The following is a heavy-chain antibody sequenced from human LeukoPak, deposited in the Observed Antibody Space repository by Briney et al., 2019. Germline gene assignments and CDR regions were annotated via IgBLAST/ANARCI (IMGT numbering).Heavy chain of an antibody. CDR3: NTGPEYDYVWGSYRSDYYYYYMDV. D-gene: IGHD3-16*02. V-gene: IGHV3-15*01. Sequence: GGSLRLSCAASGFTFSNAWMSWVRQAPGKGLEWVGRIKSKTDGGTTDYAAPVKCRFTISRDDSKNTLYLQMNSLKTEDTAVYYCNTGPEYDYVWGSYRSDYYYYYMDVWGKGTTVTISS. J-gene: IGHJ6*03. CDR1: GFTFSNAW. CDR2: IKSKTDGGTT.